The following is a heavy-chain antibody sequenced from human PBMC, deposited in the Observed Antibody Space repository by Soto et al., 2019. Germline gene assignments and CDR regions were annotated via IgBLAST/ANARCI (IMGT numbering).Heavy chain of an antibody. CDR2: ISGSGGST. V-gene: IGHV3-23*01. Sequence: GESLKISCAASGFTFSSYAMSWVRQAPGKGLEWVSAISGSGGSTYYADSVKGRFTISRDNSKNTLYLQMNSLRAEDTAVYYCAKFNYGDYYYYYYMDVWGKGTTVTVSS. CDR3: AKFNYGDYYYYYYMDV. D-gene: IGHD4-17*01. J-gene: IGHJ6*03. CDR1: GFTFSSYA.